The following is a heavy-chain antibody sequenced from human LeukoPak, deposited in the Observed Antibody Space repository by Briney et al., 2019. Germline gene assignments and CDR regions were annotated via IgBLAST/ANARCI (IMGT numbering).Heavy chain of an antibody. D-gene: IGHD1-26*01. V-gene: IGHV3-23*01. Sequence: GGSLRPSCAVSGFTFSSYAMNWVRQAPGKGLEWVSSISVSGGTTYYADSVKGRFTISRDNSKNTLYLQMNSLRAEDTAIYYCAKDCSGSGSFYDYWGQGTLVTVSS. CDR2: ISVSGGTT. CDR1: GFTFSSYA. CDR3: AKDCSGSGSFYDY. J-gene: IGHJ4*02.